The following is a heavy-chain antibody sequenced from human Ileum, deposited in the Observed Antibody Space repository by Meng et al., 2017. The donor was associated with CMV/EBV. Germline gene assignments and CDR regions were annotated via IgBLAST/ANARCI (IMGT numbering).Heavy chain of an antibody. CDR3: ARARHYSNLDY. V-gene: IGHV4-34*01. D-gene: IGHD4-11*01. Sequence: SETLSLTCAVYGGSFSGYYWSWIRQPPGKGLEWIGEINHSGSTNYNPSLKSRVTISVDTFKNQFSLELSSVTAAETAVYYCARARHYSNLDYWGQGTMVTVSS. J-gene: IGHJ4*01. CDR1: GGSFSGYY. CDR2: INHSGST.